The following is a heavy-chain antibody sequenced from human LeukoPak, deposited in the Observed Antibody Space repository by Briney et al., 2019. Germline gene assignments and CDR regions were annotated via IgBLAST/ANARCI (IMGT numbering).Heavy chain of an antibody. CDR2: ISSGGGSI. D-gene: IGHD6-6*01. V-gene: IGHV3-23*01. CDR3: ASSPLAARPKLDY. CDR1: EFTFSNYA. J-gene: IGHJ4*02. Sequence: SGGSLRLSCAASEFTFSNYAMNWVRQAPGKRPEGVSGISSGGGSIVYADSVKGRFTISRDNSKNTLYLQMNSLRAEDTAVYYCASSPLAARPKLDYWGQGTLVTVSS.